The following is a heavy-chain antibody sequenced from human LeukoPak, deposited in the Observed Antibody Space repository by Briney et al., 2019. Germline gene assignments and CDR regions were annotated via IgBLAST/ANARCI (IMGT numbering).Heavy chain of an antibody. D-gene: IGHD3-10*01. Sequence: PGGSLRLSCAASGFTVSSNYMSWVRQAPGKGLEWVSVIYSGGSTYYADSVKGRFTISRDNSKNTPYLQMNSLRAEDTAVYYCARYRTYYYGSGSYYPAEAFDIWGQGTMVTVSS. V-gene: IGHV3-66*02. J-gene: IGHJ3*02. CDR3: ARYRTYYYGSGSYYPAEAFDI. CDR2: IYSGGST. CDR1: GFTVSSNY.